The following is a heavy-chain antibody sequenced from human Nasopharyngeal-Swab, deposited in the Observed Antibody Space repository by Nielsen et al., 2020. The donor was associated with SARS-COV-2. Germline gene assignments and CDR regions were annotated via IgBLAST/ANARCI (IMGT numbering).Heavy chain of an antibody. CDR2: FDPEDGET. V-gene: IGHV1-24*01. D-gene: IGHD6-6*01. J-gene: IGHJ6*02. Sequence: SVNVSCKVSGYTLTELSMHWVRQAPGKGLEWMGGFDPEDGETIYAQKFQGRVTMTEDTSTDTAYMELSSLRSEDTAVYYCATGVIAARLLYYYGMDVWGQGTTVTVSS. CDR3: ATGVIAARLLYYYGMDV. CDR1: GYTLTELS.